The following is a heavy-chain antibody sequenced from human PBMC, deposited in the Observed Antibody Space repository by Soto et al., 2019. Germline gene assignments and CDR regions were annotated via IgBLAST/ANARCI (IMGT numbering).Heavy chain of an antibody. D-gene: IGHD4-17*01. J-gene: IGHJ3*02. Sequence: ASVKVSCKASGYTFTSYAMHWVRQAPGQRLEWMGWINAGNGNTKYSQKFQRRVTITRDTSASTAYMELSSLRSEDTAVYYCARPHDYGDYEDAFDIWGQGTMVTVSS. CDR3: ARPHDYGDYEDAFDI. V-gene: IGHV1-3*01. CDR1: GYTFTSYA. CDR2: INAGNGNT.